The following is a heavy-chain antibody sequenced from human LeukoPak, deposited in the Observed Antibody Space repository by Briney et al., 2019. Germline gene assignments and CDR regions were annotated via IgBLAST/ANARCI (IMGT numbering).Heavy chain of an antibody. CDR1: GFTVSSNY. Sequence: GGSLRLSCAASGFTVSSNYMSWVRQAPGKGLEWVSVIYSGGSTYYADSVKGRFTISRDNSRNTLYLQMNSLRAEDTAVYYCARGEKWELPYCDYWGQGTLVTVSS. D-gene: IGHD1-26*01. CDR3: ARGEKWELPYCDY. J-gene: IGHJ4*02. V-gene: IGHV3-53*01. CDR2: IYSGGST.